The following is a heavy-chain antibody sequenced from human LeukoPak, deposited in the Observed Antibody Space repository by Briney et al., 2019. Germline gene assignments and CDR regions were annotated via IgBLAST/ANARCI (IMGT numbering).Heavy chain of an antibody. V-gene: IGHV3-15*01. CDR2: IKSKTYGGTT. J-gene: IGHJ3*02. Sequence: GGSLRLSCTASGFTFSNAFTIAWMSWVRQAPGKGLECVGRIKSKTYGGTTDYAAPVKGRFSISRDDSKNTLYLQMNSLKIEDTAVYYCVRLWFGEFIWGQGTMVSVSS. CDR3: VRLWFGEFI. D-gene: IGHD3-10*01. CDR1: GFTFSNAFTIAW.